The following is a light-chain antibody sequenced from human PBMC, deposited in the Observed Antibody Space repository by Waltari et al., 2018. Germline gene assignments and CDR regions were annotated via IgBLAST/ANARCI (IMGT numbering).Light chain of an antibody. J-gene: IGKJ1*01. V-gene: IGKV3-20*01. CDR3: QHYVRLPVT. CDR2: GAS. Sequence: EIVLTQSPGTLSLSPGEGGTLSCRASQSVGWSLAWYQQKPGQAPRPVNAGASSRATGIPDRFSGSGSGTDFSLTISRLEPEDFAVYYCQHYVRLPVTFGQGTKVEI. CDR1: QSVGWS.